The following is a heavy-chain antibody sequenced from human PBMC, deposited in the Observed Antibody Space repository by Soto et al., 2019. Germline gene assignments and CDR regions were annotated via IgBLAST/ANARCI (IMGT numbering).Heavy chain of an antibody. Sequence: SETLSLTCTVSGGSISSYYWSWIRQPPGKGLEWIGYIYYSGSTNYNPSLKSRVTISVETSKNQYSLKLSSVTAADTAVYYCARRSLGYCSSTSCSDYYYYYMDVWGKGTTVTVSS. CDR1: GGSISSYY. D-gene: IGHD2-2*01. CDR3: ARRSLGYCSSTSCSDYYYYYMDV. J-gene: IGHJ6*03. CDR2: IYYSGST. V-gene: IGHV4-59*08.